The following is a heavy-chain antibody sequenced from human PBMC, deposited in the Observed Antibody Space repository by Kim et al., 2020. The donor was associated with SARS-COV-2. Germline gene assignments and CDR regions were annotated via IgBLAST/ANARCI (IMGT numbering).Heavy chain of an antibody. J-gene: IGHJ6*02. Sequence: SETLSLTCTVSGGSISSSSYYWGWIRQPPGKGLEWIGSIYYSGSTYYNPSLKSRVTISVDTSKNQFSLKLSSVTAADTAVYYCARQGPTYYYYYGMDVWGQGTTVTVSS. CDR2: IYYSGST. V-gene: IGHV4-39*01. CDR3: ARQGPTYYYYYGMDV. CDR1: GGSISSSSYY.